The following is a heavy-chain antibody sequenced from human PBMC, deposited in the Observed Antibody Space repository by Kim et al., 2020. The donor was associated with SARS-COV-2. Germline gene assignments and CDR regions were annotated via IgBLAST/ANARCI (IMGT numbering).Heavy chain of an antibody. Sequence: GGSLRLSCAASGFIFSSYAMSWVRQAPGKGLEWVSAVSGSGNSTYYAVSVKGRFAISRDNSKNTLYLQMNSLRAEDTAVYYCAQGPVCTGTPCSTVGAF. CDR2: VSGSGNST. J-gene: IGHJ3*01. D-gene: IGHD2-8*02. CDR1: GFIFSSYA. CDR3: AQGPVCTGTPCSTVGAF. V-gene: IGHV3-23*01.